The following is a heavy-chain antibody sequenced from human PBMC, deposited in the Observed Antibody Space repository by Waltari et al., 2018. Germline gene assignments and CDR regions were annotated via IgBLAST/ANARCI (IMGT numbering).Heavy chain of an antibody. CDR1: GGSFSGYY. Sequence: QVQLQQWGAGLLKPSETLSLTCAVYGGSFSGYYWSWIRQPPGKGLEWIGEINHSGSTNYNPSLKSRVTISVDTSKNQFSLKLSSVTAADTAVYYCARGPGYCSSTSCYNRGYWYFDLWGRGTLVTVSS. CDR3: ARGPGYCSSTSCYNRGYWYFDL. CDR2: INHSGST. V-gene: IGHV4-34*01. D-gene: IGHD2-2*01. J-gene: IGHJ2*01.